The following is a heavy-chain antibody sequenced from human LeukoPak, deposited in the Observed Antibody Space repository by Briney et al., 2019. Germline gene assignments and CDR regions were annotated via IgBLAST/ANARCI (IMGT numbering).Heavy chain of an antibody. D-gene: IGHD1-26*01. J-gene: IGHJ5*01. V-gene: IGHV1-46*02. CDR1: GYSFNSYS. CDR3: ARVDGYSGNHFRLCDS. CDR2: INPSAGGT. Sequence: GASVKVSCKASGYSFNSYSIHWVRQAPGQGLEWMGIINPSAGGTRYAQTFQGRITLTRDTSTSTVSMDLSSLRPEDTAVYYCARVDGYSGNHFRLCDSWGQGTPVTVSS.